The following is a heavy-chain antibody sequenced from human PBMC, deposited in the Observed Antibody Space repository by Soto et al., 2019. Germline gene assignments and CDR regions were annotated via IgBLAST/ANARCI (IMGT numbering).Heavy chain of an antibody. CDR1: GFTFSNAW. V-gene: IGHV3-15*01. J-gene: IGHJ4*02. Sequence: RSLRLSCAASGFTFSNAWMSWVRQAPGKGLEWVGRIKSKTDGGTTDYAAPVKGRFTISRDDSKNTLYLQMNSLKTEDTAVYYCTTDIPWNHAGLFDYWGQGTLVTVSS. CDR3: TTDIPWNHAGLFDY. D-gene: IGHD1-1*01. CDR2: IKSKTDGGTT.